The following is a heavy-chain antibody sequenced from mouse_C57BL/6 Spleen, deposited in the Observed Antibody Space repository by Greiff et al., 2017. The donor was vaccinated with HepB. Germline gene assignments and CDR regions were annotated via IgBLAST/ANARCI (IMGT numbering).Heavy chain of an antibody. CDR1: GYAFSSSW. J-gene: IGHJ4*01. Sequence: VKLQQSGPELVKPGASVKISCKASGYAFSSSWMNWVKQRPGKGLEWIGRIYPGDGDTNYNGKFKGKATLTADKSSSTAYMQLSSLTSEDSAVYFCARRLESMDYWGQGTSVTVSS. CDR3: ARRLESMDY. D-gene: IGHD2-10*02. CDR2: IYPGDGDT. V-gene: IGHV1-82*01.